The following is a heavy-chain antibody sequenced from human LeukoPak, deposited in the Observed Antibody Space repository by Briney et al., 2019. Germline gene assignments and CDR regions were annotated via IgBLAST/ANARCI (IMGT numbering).Heavy chain of an antibody. CDR3: VLDHCYYYYMDV. CDR2: IYYSGST. D-gene: IGHD1-1*01. CDR1: GGSISSSSYY. J-gene: IGHJ6*03. V-gene: IGHV4-39*01. Sequence: SETLSLTCTVSGGSISSSSYYWGWIRQPPGKGLEWIGSIYYSGSTYYNPSLKSRVTISVDTSKNQFSLKLSSVTAADTAVYYCVLDHCYYYYMDVWGKGTTVTVSS.